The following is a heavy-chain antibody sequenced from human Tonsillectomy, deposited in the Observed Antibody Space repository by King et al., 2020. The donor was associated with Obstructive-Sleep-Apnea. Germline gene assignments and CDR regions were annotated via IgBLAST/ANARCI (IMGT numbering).Heavy chain of an antibody. D-gene: IGHD3-3*01. CDR2: ISYDGSNK. CDR1: GFTFSSYA. Sequence: VQLVESGGGVVQPGRSLRLSCAASGFTFSSYAMHWVRQAPGKGLEWVAVISYDGSNKYYADSVKGRFTLSRDNSKNTLSLPMNSLRAEDTAVYYCAGVRAPYYDFWSGYAADLDYWGQGNLVTVSS. V-gene: IGHV3-30*04. J-gene: IGHJ4*02. CDR3: AGVRAPYYDFWSGYAADLDY.